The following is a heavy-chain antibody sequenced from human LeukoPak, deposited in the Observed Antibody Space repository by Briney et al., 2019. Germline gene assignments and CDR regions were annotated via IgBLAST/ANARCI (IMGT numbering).Heavy chain of an antibody. J-gene: IGHJ4*02. V-gene: IGHV4-59*01. CDR1: GGSISSYY. Sequence: SETLSLTCTVSGGSISSYYWSWIRQPPGKGLEWIGYIYFSGSTNYNPSLKSRVTISVDTSKTQFSLKLSSVTAADTAVYFCARVAREYSSSWYPYYFDYWGQGTLVTVSS. CDR3: ARVAREYSSSWYPYYFDY. CDR2: IYFSGST. D-gene: IGHD6-13*01.